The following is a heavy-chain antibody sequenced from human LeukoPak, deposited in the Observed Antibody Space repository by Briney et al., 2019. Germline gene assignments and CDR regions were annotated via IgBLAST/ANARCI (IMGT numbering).Heavy chain of an antibody. CDR1: GGSISSSLFY. CDR3: AGHLYSATYYY. V-gene: IGHV4-39*01. CDR2: VYYSGST. J-gene: IGHJ4*02. D-gene: IGHD1-26*01. Sequence: PSETLSLTCTVSGGSISSSLFYWAWIRQPPGKGLEWIGIVYYSGSTYCNPSLKSRVTISVDTSKNQFSLKVTSVTAADTAVYYCAGHLYSATYYYWGQGTLVTISS.